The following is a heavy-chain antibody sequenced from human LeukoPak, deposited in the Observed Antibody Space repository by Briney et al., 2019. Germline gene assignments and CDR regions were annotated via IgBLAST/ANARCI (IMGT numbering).Heavy chain of an antibody. V-gene: IGHV4-34*01. CDR3: ATPFKGELSLFGY. D-gene: IGHD3-16*02. CDR2: INRSGST. CDR1: GGSFSGYF. J-gene: IGHJ4*02. Sequence: PSETLSLTCAIYGGSFSGYFWSWFRQPPGKGLEWIGEINRSGSTNYNSSLSLKSRVTISVDTSKNQFSLKLSSVTAADTAVYYCATPFKGELSLFGYWGQGTLVTVSS.